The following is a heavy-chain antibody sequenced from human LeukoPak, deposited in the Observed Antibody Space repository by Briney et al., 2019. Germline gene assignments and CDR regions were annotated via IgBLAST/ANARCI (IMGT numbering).Heavy chain of an antibody. J-gene: IGHJ4*02. CDR1: GGSISSGGYS. Sequence: SETLSLTCAVSGGSISSGGYSWRWIRQPPGKGLEWIGYIYYSGSTYYNPSLKSRVTISVDTSKTQFSLKLSSVTAADTAVYYCAREVRWRAHFDYWGQGTLVTVSS. CDR2: IYYSGST. CDR3: AREVRWRAHFDY. D-gene: IGHD4-23*01. V-gene: IGHV4-30-4*07.